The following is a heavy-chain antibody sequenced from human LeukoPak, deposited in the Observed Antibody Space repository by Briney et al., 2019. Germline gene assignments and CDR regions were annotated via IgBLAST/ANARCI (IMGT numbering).Heavy chain of an antibody. CDR1: GFTFSDYW. J-gene: IGHJ5*02. CDR3: ARGVWWFDH. Sequence: GGSLRLSCAASGFTFSDYWMTWVRQAPGKGLEWVANIKLDGSEKYYVDSVKGRFTMSRDNAKNSLYLQMNSLRVEDTAVYYCARGVWWFDHWGQGTLVTISS. CDR2: IKLDGSEK. V-gene: IGHV3-7*05. D-gene: IGHD6-13*01.